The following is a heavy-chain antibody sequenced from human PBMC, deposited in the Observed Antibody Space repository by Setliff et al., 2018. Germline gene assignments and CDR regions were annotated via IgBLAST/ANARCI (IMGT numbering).Heavy chain of an antibody. Sequence: GGSLRLSCAASGFTFSDYEMSWVRQAPGKGLEWLSYISSRGSTILNADSVKGRFTISRDNAKKSLYLQMNSLRAEDTSVYYCGRDVFDFRTGQGGPWGQGTRVTVSS. V-gene: IGHV3-48*03. CDR1: GFTFSDYE. J-gene: IGHJ5*02. CDR2: ISSRGSTI. D-gene: IGHD3-3*01. CDR3: GRDVFDFRTGQGGP.